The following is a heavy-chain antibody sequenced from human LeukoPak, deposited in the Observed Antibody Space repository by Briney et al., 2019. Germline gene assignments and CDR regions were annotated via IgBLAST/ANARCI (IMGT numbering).Heavy chain of an antibody. J-gene: IGHJ5*02. Sequence: GGSLRLSCAASGFTFKLYWMHWVRQVPGREPVWVSRINHDGSDTIYADSVRGRFTISRDDAKNTLYLQMNNLRAEDTAVYYCVRGGPSTWSWGQGTLVTVSS. D-gene: IGHD2-15*01. V-gene: IGHV3-74*01. CDR1: GFTFKLYW. CDR2: INHDGSDT. CDR3: VRGGPSTWS.